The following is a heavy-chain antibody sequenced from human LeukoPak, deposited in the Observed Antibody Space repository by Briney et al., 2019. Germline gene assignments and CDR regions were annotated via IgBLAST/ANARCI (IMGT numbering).Heavy chain of an antibody. CDR3: ARDNDIVVVVAATETTYYYYYMDV. V-gene: IGHV3-21*01. CDR2: ISSSSSYI. D-gene: IGHD2-15*01. CDR1: EFTFSVYE. Sequence: PGGSLRLSCAASEFTFSVYEMNWVRQAPGKGLEWVSSISSSSSYIYYADSVKGRFTISRDNAKNSLYLQMNSLRAEDTAVYYCARDNDIVVVVAATETTYYYYYMDVWGKGTTVTVSS. J-gene: IGHJ6*03.